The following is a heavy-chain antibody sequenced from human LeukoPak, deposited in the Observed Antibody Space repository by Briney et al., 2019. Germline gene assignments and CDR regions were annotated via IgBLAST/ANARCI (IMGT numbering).Heavy chain of an antibody. CDR1: GGSFSGYY. D-gene: IGHD3-10*01. V-gene: IGHV4-34*01. CDR3: ARCTMVRGVSDY. J-gene: IGHJ4*02. Sequence: SETLPLTCAVYGGSFSGYYWSWIRQPPGKGLEWIGEINHSGSTNYNPSLKSRVTISVDTSKNQFSLKLSSVTAADTAVYYCARCTMVRGVSDYWGQGTLVTVSS. CDR2: INHSGST.